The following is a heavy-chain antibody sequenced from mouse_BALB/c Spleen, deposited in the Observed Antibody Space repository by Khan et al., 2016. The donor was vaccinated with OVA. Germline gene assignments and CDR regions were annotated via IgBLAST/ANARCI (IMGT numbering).Heavy chain of an antibody. V-gene: IGHV1-39*01. D-gene: IGHD1-2*01. CDR3: ARGGYGHNYAMDY. J-gene: IGHJ4*01. Sequence: VRLQQSGPELEKPGASVKISCKASGYSFTGFNMNWVKQSTGKSLEWIGNIDPYYGGTPYNQKFKGKATLTVDKSSSTAYMQLNSLTSEDSAVDDCARGGYGHNYAMDYWGKGTSGKVSS. CDR2: IDPYYGGT. CDR1: GYSFTGFN.